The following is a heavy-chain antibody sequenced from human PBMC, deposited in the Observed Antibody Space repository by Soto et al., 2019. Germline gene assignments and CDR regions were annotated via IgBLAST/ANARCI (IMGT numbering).Heavy chain of an antibody. CDR1: GFTFKSFA. CDR3: AKDLYSGSYSSYYFHH. D-gene: IGHD1-26*01. J-gene: IGHJ4*02. Sequence: GGSLRLSCAASGFTFKSFAMHWVRQAPGKGLEWVAFISDDGSNQYFADSVTGRCTISRDNSENTVSLQIDSLRPGDTAVYYCAKDLYSGSYSSYYFHHWGQGILVTVSS. CDR2: ISDDGSNQ. V-gene: IGHV3-30*18.